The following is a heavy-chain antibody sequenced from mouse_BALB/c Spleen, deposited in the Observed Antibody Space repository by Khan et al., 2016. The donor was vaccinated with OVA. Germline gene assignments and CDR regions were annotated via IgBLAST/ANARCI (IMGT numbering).Heavy chain of an antibody. CDR1: GYTFTTAG. V-gene: IGHV9-4*02. CDR2: INTHSGVP. J-gene: IGHJ4*01. D-gene: IGHD2-14*01. CDR3: ARGWAAYYRNDGGALEY. Sequence: QIQLVQSGPELKKPGETVRISCKASGYTFTTAGIQWVQKMPGKGLKWIGWINTHSGVPKYAEDFKGRFAFSLEISVNTAYLQITNLTNEATDTYVWARGWAAYYRNDGGALEYWGQGTSVTVSA.